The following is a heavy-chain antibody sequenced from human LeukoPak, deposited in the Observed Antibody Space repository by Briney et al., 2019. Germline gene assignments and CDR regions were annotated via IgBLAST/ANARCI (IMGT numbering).Heavy chain of an antibody. CDR1: GGTFSSYA. CDR2: INAGNGNT. D-gene: IGHD6-13*01. J-gene: IGHJ4*02. Sequence: GASVKVSCKASGGTFSSYAISWVRQAPGQRLEWMGWINAGNGNTKYSQKFQGRVTITRDTSASTAYMELSSLRSEDTAVYYCARKSAEGYSSSWFGYWGQGTLVTVSS. V-gene: IGHV1-3*01. CDR3: ARKSAEGYSSSWFGY.